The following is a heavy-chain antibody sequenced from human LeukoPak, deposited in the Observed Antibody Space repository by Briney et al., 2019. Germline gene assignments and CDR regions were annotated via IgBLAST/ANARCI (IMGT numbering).Heavy chain of an antibody. CDR1: GGSFSGYY. Sequence: SETLSLTCAVYGGSFSGYYWSWIRQPPGKGLEWIGEINHSGSTNYNPSLKSQVTISVDTSKNQFSLKLSSVTAADTAVYYCARGGGSPDYFDYWGQGTLVTVSS. V-gene: IGHV4-34*01. CDR3: ARGGGSPDYFDY. CDR2: INHSGST. J-gene: IGHJ4*02. D-gene: IGHD1-26*01.